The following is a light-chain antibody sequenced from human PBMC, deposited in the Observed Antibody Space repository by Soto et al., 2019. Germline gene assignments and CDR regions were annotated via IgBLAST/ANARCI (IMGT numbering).Light chain of an antibody. CDR2: EVT. Sequence: QSALTQPASVSGSPGQSITISCTGTSSDVGSGNFVSWFQQHPGKAPKLMIYEVTNRPSGVSYRFSGSKSGNTASLTISGLQAEDEADNYCSSFTTTNPGVFGGGTKLTVL. CDR3: SSFTTTNPGV. CDR1: SSDVGSGNF. J-gene: IGLJ3*02. V-gene: IGLV2-14*01.